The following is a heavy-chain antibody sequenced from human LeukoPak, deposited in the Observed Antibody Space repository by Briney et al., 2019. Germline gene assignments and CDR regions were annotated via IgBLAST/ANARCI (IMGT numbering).Heavy chain of an antibody. CDR2: IRYDGSNK. J-gene: IGHJ6*03. CDR1: GFPFSSYG. CDR3: AKDTPYSYGPRKPAYYMDV. V-gene: IGHV3-30*02. Sequence: GGSLRLSCAASGFPFSSYGMHWVRQAPGKGLEWVAFIRYDGSNKYYADSVKGRFTISRDNSKNTLYLQMNSLRAEDTAAYYCAKDTPYSYGPRKPAYYMDVWGKGTTVTVSS. D-gene: IGHD5-18*01.